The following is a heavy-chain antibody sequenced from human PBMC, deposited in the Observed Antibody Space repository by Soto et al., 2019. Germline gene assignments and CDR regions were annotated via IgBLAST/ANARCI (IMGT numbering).Heavy chain of an antibody. J-gene: IGHJ6*02. CDR2: ISWSSGSI. D-gene: IGHD6-13*01. V-gene: IGHV3-9*01. Sequence: GGSLRLSCAASGFTFDDYAMHWVRQAPGKGLEWVSGISWSSGSIGYADSVKGRFTISRDNAKNSLYLQMNSLRAEDTALYYCAKGYSSSGTVYYGMDVWGQGTTVTVSS. CDR1: GFTFDDYA. CDR3: AKGYSSSGTVYYGMDV.